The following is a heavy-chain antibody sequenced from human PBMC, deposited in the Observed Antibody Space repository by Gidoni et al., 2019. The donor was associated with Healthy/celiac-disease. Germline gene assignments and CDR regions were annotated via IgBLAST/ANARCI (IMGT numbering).Heavy chain of an antibody. D-gene: IGHD2-15*01. J-gene: IGHJ5*02. Sequence: QVQLVQSGAEVKKPGSSVKVSCKASGGTFSSYTLSWVRQAPGQGLEWMGRIIPILGIANDAQKFQGRVTITADKSTSTAYMELSSLRSEDTAVYYCARVDCSGGSCYSGLAWFDPWGQGTLVTVSS. CDR3: ARVDCSGGSCYSGLAWFDP. V-gene: IGHV1-69*02. CDR1: GGTFSSYT. CDR2: IIPILGIA.